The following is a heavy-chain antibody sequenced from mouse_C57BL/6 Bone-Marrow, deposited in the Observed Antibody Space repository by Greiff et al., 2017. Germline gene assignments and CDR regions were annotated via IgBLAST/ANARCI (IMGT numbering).Heavy chain of an antibody. CDR2: ISSGSSTI. CDR1: GFTFSDYG. V-gene: IGHV5-17*01. Sequence: DVKLVESGGGLVKPGGSLKLSCAASGFTFSDYGMHWVRQAPEKGLEWVAYISSGSSTIYYADTVKGRFTISRDNAKHTLFLQMTSLRSEDTAMYYCARGGNLGAMDYWGQGTSVTVSS. D-gene: IGHD2-1*01. CDR3: ARGGNLGAMDY. J-gene: IGHJ4*01.